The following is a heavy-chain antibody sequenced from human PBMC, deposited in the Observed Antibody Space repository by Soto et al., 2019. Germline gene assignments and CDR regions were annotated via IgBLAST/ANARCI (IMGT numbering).Heavy chain of an antibody. D-gene: IGHD2-21*02. CDR1: GFTFSSYG. Sequence: GGSLRLSCAASGFTFSSYGMHWVRQAPGKGLEWVAVISYDGSNKYYADSVKGRFTISRDNSKNTLYLQMNSLRAEDTAVYYCARGRGNSVIFNYYFDYWGQGTLVTVSS. V-gene: IGHV3-30*03. CDR3: ARGRGNSVIFNYYFDY. CDR2: ISYDGSNK. J-gene: IGHJ4*02.